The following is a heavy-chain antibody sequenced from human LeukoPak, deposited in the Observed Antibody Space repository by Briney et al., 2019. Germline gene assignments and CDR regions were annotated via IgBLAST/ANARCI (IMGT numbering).Heavy chain of an antibody. D-gene: IGHD3-16*01. CDR2: IYYSGST. Sequence: MASETLSLTCTVSGGSISRYYWSWIRQPPGKGLEWIGYIYYSGSTNYNPSLKSRVTISVDTSKNQFSLKLSSVTAADTAVYYCARLIRYYGMDVWGQGTTVTVSS. CDR3: ARLIRYYGMDV. V-gene: IGHV4-59*01. CDR1: GGSISRYY. J-gene: IGHJ6*02.